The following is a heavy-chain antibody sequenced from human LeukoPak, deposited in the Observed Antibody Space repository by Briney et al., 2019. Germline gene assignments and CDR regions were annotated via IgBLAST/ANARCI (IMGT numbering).Heavy chain of an antibody. V-gene: IGHV3-23*01. Sequence: GGTLRLSCAASGFTFSSHGMSWVRQAPGKGLEWVSAISGSGGSTYYADSVKGRFTISRDNAKNSLYLQMNSLRAEDTAVYYCKAPLRSYYYYYMDVWGKGTTVTVSS. CDR1: GFTFSSHG. CDR3: KAPLRSYYYYYMDV. CDR2: ISGSGGST. J-gene: IGHJ6*03. D-gene: IGHD1-14*01.